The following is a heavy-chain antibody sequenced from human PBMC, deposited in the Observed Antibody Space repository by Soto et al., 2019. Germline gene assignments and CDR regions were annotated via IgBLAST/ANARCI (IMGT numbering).Heavy chain of an antibody. D-gene: IGHD3-22*01. CDR2: ISAYNGNT. Sequence: QVQLVQSGXEXXXPGASVKVSCKASGDIFTSYGISWVRQAPGQGREWMGWISAYNGNTNYAQKFQGRGTMTTDTSKSTAYMELRSLRSDDTAVYYCARDQEGITMIVGGTWGQGTLVTVSS. V-gene: IGHV1-18*01. J-gene: IGHJ5*02. CDR3: ARDQEGITMIVGGT. CDR1: GDIFTSYG.